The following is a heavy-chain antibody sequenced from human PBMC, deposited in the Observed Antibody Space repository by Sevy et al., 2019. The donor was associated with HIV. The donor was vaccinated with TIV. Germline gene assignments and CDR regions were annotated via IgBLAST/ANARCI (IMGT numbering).Heavy chain of an antibody. CDR3: AGARRNYYDSSGFHFDY. J-gene: IGHJ4*02. V-gene: IGHV4-59*01. D-gene: IGHD3-22*01. Sequence: SETLSLTCTVSGGSISSYYWSWIRQPPGKGLEWIGYIYYSGSTNYNPSLKSRVTISVDTSKNQFSLKLSSVTAADTAVYYCAGARRNYYDSSGFHFDYWGPGTLVTVSS. CDR2: IYYSGST. CDR1: GGSISSYY.